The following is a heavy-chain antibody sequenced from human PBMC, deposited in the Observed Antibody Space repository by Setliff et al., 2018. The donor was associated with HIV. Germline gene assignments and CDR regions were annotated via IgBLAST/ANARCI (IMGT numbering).Heavy chain of an antibody. J-gene: IGHJ6*03. CDR2: INPSGGST. Sequence: ASVKVSCKASGYTFTSYYMHWVRQAPGQGLEWMGIINPSGGSTSYAQKFQGRVTMTRDTSTSTVYMELSSLRSEDTAVYYCARVSSTRCYGGPCRRTPRDYYYYYYMDVWGKGTTVTVSS. D-gene: IGHD2-2*01. CDR1: GYTFTSYY. V-gene: IGHV1-46*01. CDR3: ARVSSTRCYGGPCRRTPRDYYYYYYMDV.